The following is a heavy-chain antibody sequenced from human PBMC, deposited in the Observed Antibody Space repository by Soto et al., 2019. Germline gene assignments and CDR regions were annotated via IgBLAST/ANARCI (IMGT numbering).Heavy chain of an antibody. J-gene: IGHJ4*02. CDR3: ARPPRSGWFTPFDY. Sequence: GGSLRLSCAASGFTFSSYAMTWVRQAPGKGLEWVSTISGGGGGTYYADSVTGRLTISRDNSKNTLYLQLNSLSGEDTAVYYCARPPRSGWFTPFDYWGQGTLVTVSS. D-gene: IGHD6-19*01. CDR2: ISGGGGGT. V-gene: IGHV3-23*01. CDR1: GFTFSSYA.